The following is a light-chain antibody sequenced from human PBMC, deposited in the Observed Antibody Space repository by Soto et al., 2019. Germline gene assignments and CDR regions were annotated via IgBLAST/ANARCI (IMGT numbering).Light chain of an antibody. Sequence: ELVLTQSPGTLSLSPGERATLSCRASQSVSSHLAWYQQRPGKAPRLLIYGASSRATGITDRFSGSGSGTDFTLTISRLEPEDFAVYYCQQYSYTPPLTFGGGTKVDIK. CDR2: GAS. CDR1: QSVSSH. CDR3: QQYSYTPPLT. J-gene: IGKJ4*01. V-gene: IGKV3-20*01.